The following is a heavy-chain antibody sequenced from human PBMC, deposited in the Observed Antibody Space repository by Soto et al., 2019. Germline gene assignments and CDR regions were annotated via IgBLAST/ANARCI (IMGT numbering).Heavy chain of an antibody. J-gene: IGHJ6*02. D-gene: IGHD5-12*01. Sequence: EVQLVESGGGLIQPGGSLRLSCAASGFSVSGNYMTWVRQAPGKGLEWVSNIYSDGSINYADSVKGRFTISRDISKNTLYLQMNSLTAEDTAVYYCARDRGGYNCHYYSGMDVWGQGTTVTVS. CDR1: GFSVSGNY. CDR3: ARDRGGYNCHYYSGMDV. V-gene: IGHV3-53*01. CDR2: IYSDGSI.